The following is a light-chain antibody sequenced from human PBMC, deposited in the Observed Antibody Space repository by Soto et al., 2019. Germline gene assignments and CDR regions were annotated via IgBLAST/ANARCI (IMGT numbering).Light chain of an antibody. V-gene: IGKV1-39*01. CDR2: AAS. J-gene: IGKJ2*03. Sequence: DVQMPQSPSSLSASVGDTVTITCRAGQTFNNYLNWYQHKPGKAPKLLIYAASALQTGVPSRFSASASGTDFTLTITSLQPEDFAAYYCQQCYLSLQSFGQGTKLQI. CDR1: QTFNNY. CDR3: QQCYLSLQS.